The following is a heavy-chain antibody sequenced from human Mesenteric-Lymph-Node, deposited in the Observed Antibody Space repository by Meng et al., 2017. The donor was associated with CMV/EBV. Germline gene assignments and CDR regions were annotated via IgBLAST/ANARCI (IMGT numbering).Heavy chain of an antibody. J-gene: IGHJ5*02. CDR3: AKGPYSGYDYSNWFDP. Sequence: FTFSSYAMSWVRQAPGKGLEWVSAISGSGGRTYYADSVKGRFTISRDNSKNTLYLQMNSLRAEDTAVYYCAKGPYSGYDYSNWFDPWGQGTLVTVSS. CDR1: FTFSSYA. CDR2: ISGSGGRT. D-gene: IGHD5-12*01. V-gene: IGHV3-23*01.